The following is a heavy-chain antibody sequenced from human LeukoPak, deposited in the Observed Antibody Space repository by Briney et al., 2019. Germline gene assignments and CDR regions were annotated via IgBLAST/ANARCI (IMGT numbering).Heavy chain of an antibody. CDR3: ARESYDSGSYYNNWFDP. J-gene: IGHJ5*02. D-gene: IGHD3-10*01. Sequence: PGGSLRLSCVASGFTFSSYSMNWVRQAPGEGLEWVSSISSSSSYIYYADSVKGRFTISRDNAKNSLYLQMNSLRAEDTAVYYCARESYDSGSYYNNWFDPWGQGTPVTVSS. V-gene: IGHV3-21*01. CDR1: GFTFSSYS. CDR2: ISSSSSYI.